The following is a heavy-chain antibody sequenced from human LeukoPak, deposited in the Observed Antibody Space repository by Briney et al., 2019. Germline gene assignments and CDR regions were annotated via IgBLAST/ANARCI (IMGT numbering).Heavy chain of an antibody. Sequence: SVKVFWKASGGTFSRYGIGWVRQASGQGLEWIGGIIPSFGTANYAQKFQGRVTITADESTSTAYMELSSLRSEDTAVYYCARDRDDYGVHFDIWGQGTMVTVSS. CDR3: ARDRDDYGVHFDI. J-gene: IGHJ3*02. CDR2: IIPSFGTA. V-gene: IGHV1-69*13. CDR1: GGTFSRYG. D-gene: IGHD4-17*01.